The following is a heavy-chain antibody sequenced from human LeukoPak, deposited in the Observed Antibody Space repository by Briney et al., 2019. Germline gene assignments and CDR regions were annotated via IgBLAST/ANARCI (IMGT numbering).Heavy chain of an antibody. V-gene: IGHV3-23*01. J-gene: IGHJ4*02. CDR1: GFTFSSYG. CDR2: ISGSGGST. Sequence: PGGSLRLSCAASGFTFSSYGMSWVRQAPGKGLEWVSAISGSGGSTYYADSVKGRFTISRDNSKNTLYLQMNSLRAEDTAVYYCANGYSSGWYVGHKVAYFDYWGQGTLVTVSS. D-gene: IGHD6-19*01. CDR3: ANGYSSGWYVGHKVAYFDY.